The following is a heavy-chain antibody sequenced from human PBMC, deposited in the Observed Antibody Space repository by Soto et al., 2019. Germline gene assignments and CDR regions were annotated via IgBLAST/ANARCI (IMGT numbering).Heavy chain of an antibody. V-gene: IGHV3-30*18. D-gene: IGHD3-3*01. J-gene: IGHJ6*02. CDR1: GFTFSSYG. CDR3: AKDRDDFWSGPDDV. Sequence: QVQLVESGGGVVQPGRSLRLSCAASGFTFSSYGMHWVRQAPGKGLEWVAVISYDGSNKYYADSVKGRFTICRDNSKNTLYLQMNSLRAEDTAVYYCAKDRDDFWSGPDDVWGQGTTVTVSS. CDR2: ISYDGSNK.